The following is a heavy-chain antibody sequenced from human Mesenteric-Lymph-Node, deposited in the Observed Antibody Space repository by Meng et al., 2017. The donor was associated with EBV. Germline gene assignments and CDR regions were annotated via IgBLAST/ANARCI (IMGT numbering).Heavy chain of an antibody. CDR2: VHRSGST. J-gene: IGHJ4*02. V-gene: IGHV4-34*02. D-gene: IGHD3-10*01. CDR1: VEAFSDYY. CDR3: ARALYSNSYYGSLSY. Sequence: QVQVQQWGGGLLKPSESLSLTCAVYVEAFSDYYWTWIRQTPGKGLEWIGEVHRSGSTNYNPSLKSRVIISIDTSKNQFSLKLTSVTAADTAVYYCARALYSNSYYGSLSYWGLGTLVTVSS.